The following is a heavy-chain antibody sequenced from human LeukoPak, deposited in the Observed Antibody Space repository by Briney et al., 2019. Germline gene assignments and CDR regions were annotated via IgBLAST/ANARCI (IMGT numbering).Heavy chain of an antibody. Sequence: GGSLRLSCAASGFTFSSYEMNWVRQAPGKGPEWVSYISSSGSTIYYADSVKGRFTISRDNAKNSLYLQMNSLRAEDTAVYYCARGLSGPHYFDYWGQETLVTVSS. CDR3: ARGLSGPHYFDY. D-gene: IGHD3-3*01. J-gene: IGHJ4*02. V-gene: IGHV3-48*03. CDR2: ISSSGSTI. CDR1: GFTFSSYE.